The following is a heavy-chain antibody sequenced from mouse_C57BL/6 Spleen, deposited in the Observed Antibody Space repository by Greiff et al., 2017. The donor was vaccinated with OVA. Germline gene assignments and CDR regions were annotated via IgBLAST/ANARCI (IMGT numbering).Heavy chain of an antibody. CDR2: INPSTGGT. Sequence: EVKLQESGPELVKPGASVKISCKASGYSFTGYYMNWVKQSPEKSLEWIGEINPSTGGTTYNQKFKAKATLTVDKSSSTAYMQLKSLTSEDSAVYYCARSSYYYGSSYVGYWGQGTTLTVSS. J-gene: IGHJ2*01. CDR3: ARSSYYYGSSYVGY. CDR1: GYSFTGYY. V-gene: IGHV1-42*01. D-gene: IGHD1-1*01.